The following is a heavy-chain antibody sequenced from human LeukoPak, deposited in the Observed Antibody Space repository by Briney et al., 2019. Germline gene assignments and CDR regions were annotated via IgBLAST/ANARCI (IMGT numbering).Heavy chain of an antibody. V-gene: IGHV3-21*01. J-gene: IGHJ4*02. Sequence: GGSLSLSCAASGFTFSSYSMNWVRQAPGKGLEWVSSISSSSSYIYYADSVKGRFTISRDNAKNSLYLQMNSLRAEDTAVYYCAREDPVVYYYGSGSYYQLMPPDYWGQGTLVTVSS. CDR1: GFTFSSYS. D-gene: IGHD3-10*01. CDR3: AREDPVVYYYGSGSYYQLMPPDY. CDR2: ISSSSSYI.